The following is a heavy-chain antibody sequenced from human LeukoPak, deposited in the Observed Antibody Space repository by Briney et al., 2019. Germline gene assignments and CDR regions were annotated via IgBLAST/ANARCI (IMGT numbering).Heavy chain of an antibody. CDR2: IDPYNGNT. V-gene: IGHV1-18*04. Sequence: ASVKVSCKASGYTFTHYGISWVRQAPGQGPEWVGWIDPYNGNTNYAQKVQGRVTMTTDTSTTTAYMELSSLRSEDTAVYYCARVDGSPDYWGQGTLVTVSS. CDR1: GYTFTHYG. CDR3: ARVDGSPDY. J-gene: IGHJ4*02. D-gene: IGHD2-15*01.